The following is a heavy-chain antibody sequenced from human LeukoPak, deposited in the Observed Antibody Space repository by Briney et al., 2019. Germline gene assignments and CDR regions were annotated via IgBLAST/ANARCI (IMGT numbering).Heavy chain of an antibody. CDR3: ARDRDSGSSSHYYYMDV. D-gene: IGHD1-26*01. V-gene: IGHV1-46*01. Sequence: ASVQVSCKASRYTITSYYMHWVRPAAGQGLEWMGIINPGSGSTTYAQKFQGRLTLHRDMSTNIVYMELNSMRAEDAAVCYCARDRDSGSSSHYYYMDVWGKGTTVTVSS. J-gene: IGHJ6*03. CDR1: RYTITSYY. CDR2: INPGSGST.